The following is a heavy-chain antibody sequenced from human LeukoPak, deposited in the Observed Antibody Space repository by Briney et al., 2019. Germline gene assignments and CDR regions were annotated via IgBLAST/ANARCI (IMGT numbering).Heavy chain of an antibody. CDR3: ARVGYSGSYVEWFDP. CDR2: IYTSGST. D-gene: IGHD1-26*01. Sequence: SETLSLTCTVSGGSISSGSYYWSWIRQPAGKGLEWIGRIYTSGSTNYNPSLKSRVTISVDTSKNQFSLKLSSVTAADTAVYYCARVGYSGSYVEWFDPWGQGTLVAVSS. CDR1: GGSISSGSYY. V-gene: IGHV4-61*02. J-gene: IGHJ5*02.